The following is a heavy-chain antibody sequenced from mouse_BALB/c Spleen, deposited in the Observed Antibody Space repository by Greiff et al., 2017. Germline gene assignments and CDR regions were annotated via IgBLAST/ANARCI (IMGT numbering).Heavy chain of an antibody. D-gene: IGHD2-4*01. CDR2: ILPGSGST. Sequence: VQLQQSGAELMKPGASVKISCKATGYTFSSYWIEWVKQRPGHGLEWIGEILPGSGSTNYNEKFKGKATLTADKSSSTAYMQLSSLTSENAAVYFCGRRNDYDGGWYFDVWGAGTTVTVSS. J-gene: IGHJ1*01. CDR3: GRRNDYDGGWYFDV. V-gene: IGHV1-9*01. CDR1: GYTFSSYW.